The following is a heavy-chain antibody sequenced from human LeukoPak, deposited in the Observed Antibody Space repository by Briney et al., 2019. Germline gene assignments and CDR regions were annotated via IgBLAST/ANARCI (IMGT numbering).Heavy chain of an antibody. CDR2: ISWNSGSI. J-gene: IGHJ6*03. CDR1: GFTFDDYA. Sequence: GGSLRLSCAASGFTFDDYAMHWVRHAPGKGLEWVSGISWNSGSIGYADSVKGRFTISRDNAKNSLYLQMNSLRAEDTALYYCARQEYYYYYYMDVWGKGTTVTISS. V-gene: IGHV3-9*01. CDR3: ARQEYYYYYYMDV.